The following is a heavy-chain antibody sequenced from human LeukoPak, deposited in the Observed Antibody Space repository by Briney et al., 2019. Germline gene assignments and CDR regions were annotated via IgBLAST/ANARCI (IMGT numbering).Heavy chain of an antibody. D-gene: IGHD3-22*01. CDR2: IYYSGST. CDR1: GGSISSGNYY. J-gene: IGHJ4*02. Sequence: PSETLSLTCTVSGGSISSGNYYWRWLRQPPGKGLEWIGYIYYSGSTYYNPSLKSRLTISRDTSKNQFSLKLTSVTAADTAVYYCAREVIVWGQGTLVTVSS. V-gene: IGHV4-30-4*01. CDR3: AREVIV.